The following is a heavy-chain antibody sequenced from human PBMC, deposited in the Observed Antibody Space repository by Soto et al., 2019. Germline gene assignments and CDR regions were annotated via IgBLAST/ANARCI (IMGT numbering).Heavy chain of an antibody. J-gene: IGHJ6*02. CDR3: ARIMGYGGGYYYYGMDV. Sequence: ESGGGVVQPGRSLRLSCAASGFTFSSYGMHWVRQAPGKGLEWVAVIWYDGSNKYYADSVKGRFTISRDNSKNTLYLQMNSLRAEDTAVYYCARIMGYGGGYYYYGMDVWGQGTTVTVSS. CDR2: IWYDGSNK. D-gene: IGHD2-15*01. V-gene: IGHV3-33*01. CDR1: GFTFSSYG.